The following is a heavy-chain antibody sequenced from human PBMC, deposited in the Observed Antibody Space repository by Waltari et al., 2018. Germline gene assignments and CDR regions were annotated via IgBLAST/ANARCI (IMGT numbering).Heavy chain of an antibody. Sequence: QVQLQQWGAGLLKPSETLSLTCAVYGGSFSGYYWSWIRQPPGKGLEWIGEINHSGSTNYNPSLKSRVTISVDTSKNQFSLKLSSVTAADTAVYYCASSRRRSYAPKPLDYWGQGTLVTVSS. CDR2: INHSGST. J-gene: IGHJ4*02. D-gene: IGHD5-18*01. V-gene: IGHV4-34*01. CDR1: GGSFSGYY. CDR3: ASSRRRSYAPKPLDY.